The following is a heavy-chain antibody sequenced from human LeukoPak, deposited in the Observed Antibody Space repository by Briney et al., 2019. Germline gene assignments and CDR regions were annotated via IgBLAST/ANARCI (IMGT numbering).Heavy chain of an antibody. CDR2: IYYSGST. V-gene: IGHV4-39*01. CDR1: GGSISSDSYY. Sequence: SETLSLTCTVSGGSISSDSYYWAWIRQPPGKGLEWIASIYYSGSTYYNPSLKSRVTISVDLSKNQFTMKMNDVTAADTAVYYCARHGVSGYYYVDYWGQGTLVTVSS. CDR3: ARHGVSGYYYVDY. J-gene: IGHJ4*02. D-gene: IGHD6-25*01.